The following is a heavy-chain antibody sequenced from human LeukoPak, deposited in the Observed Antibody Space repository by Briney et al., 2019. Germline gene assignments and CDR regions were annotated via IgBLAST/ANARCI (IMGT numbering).Heavy chain of an antibody. V-gene: IGHV4-34*01. CDR1: GGSFSGYY. CDR2: INHSGST. Sequence: SETLSLTCAVYGGSFSGYYWSWIRQPPGKGLEWIGEINHSGSTNYNPSLKSRGTISVDTSKNQFSLKLSSVTAADTAVYYCARTYSSGWPNYYYYMDVWGKGTTVTVSS. J-gene: IGHJ6*03. CDR3: ARTYSSGWPNYYYYMDV. D-gene: IGHD6-19*01.